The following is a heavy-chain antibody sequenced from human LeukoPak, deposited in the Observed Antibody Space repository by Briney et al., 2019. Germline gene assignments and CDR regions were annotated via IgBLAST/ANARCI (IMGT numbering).Heavy chain of an antibody. CDR1: GFTFSSYW. Sequence: GGSLRLSCAASGFTFSSYWMHWVRQASGKGLVWVSRINSDGSSTSYADSVKGRFTISRDNAKNTLYLQMNSLRAEDTAVYYCARGFTFYDSSGYPGYWGQGTLVTVSS. D-gene: IGHD3-22*01. V-gene: IGHV3-74*01. J-gene: IGHJ4*02. CDR2: INSDGSST. CDR3: ARGFTFYDSSGYPGY.